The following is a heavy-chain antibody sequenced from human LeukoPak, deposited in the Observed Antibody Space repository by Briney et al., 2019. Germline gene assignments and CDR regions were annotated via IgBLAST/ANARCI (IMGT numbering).Heavy chain of an antibody. D-gene: IGHD5-18*01. CDR3: ARRGYSYGFYYFDY. CDR2: IYTSGST. CDR1: GGSISSYY. J-gene: IGHJ4*02. V-gene: IGHV4-4*07. Sequence: PSETLSLTCTVSGGSISSYYWSWIRQPAGKGLEWIGRIYTSGSTNYNPSLKSRVTMSVDTSKNQFSLKLSSVTAADTAVYYCARRGYSYGFYYFDYWGQGTLVTVSS.